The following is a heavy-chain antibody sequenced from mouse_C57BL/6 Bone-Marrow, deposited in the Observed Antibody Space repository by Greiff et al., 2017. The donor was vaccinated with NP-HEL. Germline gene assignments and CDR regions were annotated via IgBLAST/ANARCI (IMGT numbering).Heavy chain of an antibody. D-gene: IGHD2-1*01. Sequence: QVQLKESGPGLVAPSQSLSITCTVSGFSLTSYGVSWVRQPPGKGLEWLGVIWGDGSTNYPSALISSLSIRKDNSKSQVFLKLNRLQTDDTATYYCAKLNYLYAMDYWGQGTSVTVSS. CDR1: GFSLTSYG. J-gene: IGHJ4*01. CDR3: AKLNYLYAMDY. CDR2: IWGDGST. V-gene: IGHV2-3*01.